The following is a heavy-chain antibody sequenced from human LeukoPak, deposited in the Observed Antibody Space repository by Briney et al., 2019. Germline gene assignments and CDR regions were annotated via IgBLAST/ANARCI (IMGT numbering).Heavy chain of an antibody. V-gene: IGHV3-74*01. J-gene: IGHJ4*02. D-gene: IGHD4-23*01. CDR1: GFTFNSYA. Sequence: GGSLRLSCAASGFTFNSYAMNWVRQAPGKGLVWVSRIASDGSSTTYADSVKGRFSISRDNAKNTLYLQMNSLRVEDTAVYYCARGRPHGNDYWGQGTLVTVSS. CDR3: ARGRPHGNDY. CDR2: IASDGSST.